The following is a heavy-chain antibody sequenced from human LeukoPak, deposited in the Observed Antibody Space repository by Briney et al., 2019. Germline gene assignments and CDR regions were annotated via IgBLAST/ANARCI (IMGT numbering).Heavy chain of an antibody. V-gene: IGHV3-30-3*01. D-gene: IGHD2-21*02. CDR3: AKAECGGDCSGAFDI. Sequence: GRSLRLSCAGAGFTFSDYAMHWVRQAPGKGLEWVAVTSYDANSKYYADSVKGRFTISRDNSKNTLYLQMNSLRAEDTAVYYCAKAECGGDCSGAFDIWGQGTMVTVSS. J-gene: IGHJ3*02. CDR2: TSYDANSK. CDR1: GFTFSDYA.